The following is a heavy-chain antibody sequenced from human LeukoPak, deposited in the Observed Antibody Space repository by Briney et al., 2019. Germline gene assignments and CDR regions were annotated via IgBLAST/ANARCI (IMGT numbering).Heavy chain of an antibody. CDR3: ARLYDFWSGYDFDC. CDR2: INPNSGGT. Sequence: ASVKVSCKASGYTFTGYYMHWVRQAPGQGLEWMGWINPNSGGTIYAQKFQGRVTMTRDTSISTAYMELSRLRSDDTAVYYCARLYDFWSGYDFDCWGQGTLVTVSS. D-gene: IGHD3-3*01. CDR1: GYTFTGYY. V-gene: IGHV1-2*02. J-gene: IGHJ4*02.